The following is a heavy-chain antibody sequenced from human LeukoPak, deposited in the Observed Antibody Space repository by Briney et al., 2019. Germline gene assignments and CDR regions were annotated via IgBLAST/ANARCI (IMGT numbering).Heavy chain of an antibody. V-gene: IGHV1-18*01. CDR2: ISAYNGNT. CDR3: ARVRPGSGWYDYYYGMDV. J-gene: IGHJ6*02. CDR1: GYTFTSYG. Sequence: GASVKVSCKASGYTFTSYGISWVGQAPGQGLDGMGLISAYNGNTNYAQKLQGRVTMTTDTSTSTAYLGLRSLRSDDTAVYYCARVRPGSGWYDYYYGMDVWGQGTTVTVSS. D-gene: IGHD6-19*01.